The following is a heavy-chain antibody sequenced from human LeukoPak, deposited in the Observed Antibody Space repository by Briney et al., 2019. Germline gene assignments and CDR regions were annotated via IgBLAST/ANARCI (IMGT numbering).Heavy chain of an antibody. CDR3: AKSMILGSTVTKTLDY. CDR2: ISGSGGTT. D-gene: IGHD4-17*01. J-gene: IGHJ4*02. Sequence: GGSLRLSCAASGFTFSSYAMSWVRQAPGKGLEWVSVISGSGGTTYYADSVKGRFTISRDNSKKTLYLQMNSLRAEDTAVYYCAKSMILGSTVTKTLDYWGQGTLVTVSS. CDR1: GFTFSSYA. V-gene: IGHV3-23*01.